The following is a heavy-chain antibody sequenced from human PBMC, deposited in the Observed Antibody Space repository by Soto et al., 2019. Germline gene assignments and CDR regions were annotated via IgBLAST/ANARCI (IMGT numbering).Heavy chain of an antibody. J-gene: IGHJ4*02. CDR1: GGTFSSYA. Sequence: QVRLVQSGAEVKKPGSSLKVSCKASGGTFSSYAISWVRQAPGLGLEWMGGIIPIFGTANYAQKFQGRVTITSDESTSTAYMELSSLRAEDTSVYYCARAFIAAPLPLPGGFFESWGQGTLVTVSS. CDR3: ARAFIAAPLPLPGGFFES. CDR2: IIPIFGTA. V-gene: IGHV1-69*05. D-gene: IGHD6-6*01.